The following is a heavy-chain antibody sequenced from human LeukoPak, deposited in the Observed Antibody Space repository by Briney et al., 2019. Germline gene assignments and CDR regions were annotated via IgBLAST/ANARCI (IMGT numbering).Heavy chain of an antibody. CDR2: IYYSGST. D-gene: IGHD3-10*01. CDR1: GSSISSYY. J-gene: IGHJ3*02. V-gene: IGHV4-59*01. CDR3: ARGIDGEPDAFDI. Sequence: SETLSLTCTVSGSSISSYYWSWIRQPPGKGLEWIGYIYYSGSTNYNPSLKRRVTISLDTSKNQFSLKLSSVTAADTAVYYCARGIDGEPDAFDIWGQGTMVTVSS.